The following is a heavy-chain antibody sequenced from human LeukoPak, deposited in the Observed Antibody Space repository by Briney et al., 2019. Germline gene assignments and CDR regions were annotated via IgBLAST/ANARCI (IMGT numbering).Heavy chain of an antibody. V-gene: IGHV4-34*01. CDR2: INHSGST. D-gene: IGHD3-3*01. CDR3: ARDRAYYDFWSGYRAFDY. CDR1: GGSFSGYY. J-gene: IGHJ4*02. Sequence: PSETLSLTCAVYGGSFSGYYWSGIRQPPGKGLEWIGEINHSGSTNYNPSLKSRVTISVDTSKHQFSLKLSSVTAADTAVYYCARDRAYYDFWSGYRAFDYWGQGTLVTVSS.